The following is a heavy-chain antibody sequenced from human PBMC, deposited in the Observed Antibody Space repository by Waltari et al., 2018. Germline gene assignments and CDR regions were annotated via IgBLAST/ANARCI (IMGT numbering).Heavy chain of an antibody. V-gene: IGHV1-18*01. Sequence: QVQLVQSGTEVKKPGASVKVSCRASGYNFGDFGISWVRQAPGQGLEWMGGISATNGQTNHAEKFLGRLIMTEDTSTTTVSMELKYLTPDDTAVYYCARERHPLMEVGYLLALDPWGQGTLVTVSS. J-gene: IGHJ5*02. CDR2: ISATNGQT. CDR3: ARERHPLMEVGYLLALDP. D-gene: IGHD2-21*01. CDR1: GYNFGDFG.